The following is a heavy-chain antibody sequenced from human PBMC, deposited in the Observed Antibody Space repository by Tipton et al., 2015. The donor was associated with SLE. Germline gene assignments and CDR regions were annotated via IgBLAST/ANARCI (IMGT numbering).Heavy chain of an antibody. Sequence: TLSLTCAVYGGSFSGYYWGWIRQPPGKGLEWIGTIHYSGDTYYNPSLKSRLTISVDTSKNQFSLKLSSVTAADTAVYYCAREVPGGWFGELPNWFDPWGQGTLVTVSS. V-gene: IGHV4-34*01. D-gene: IGHD3-10*01. CDR3: AREVPGGWFGELPNWFDP. CDR1: GGSFSGYY. J-gene: IGHJ5*02. CDR2: IHYSGDT.